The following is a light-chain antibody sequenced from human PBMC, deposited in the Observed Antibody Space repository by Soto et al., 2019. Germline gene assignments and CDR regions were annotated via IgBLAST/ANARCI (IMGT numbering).Light chain of an antibody. V-gene: IGKV3-15*01. J-gene: IGKJ2*01. CDR3: QQYNTWPPYT. CDR2: GAS. Sequence: EIVMTQSPATLSVSPGERVTLSCRASQSVRTNLAWYQQKPGQGPRLIIYGASTRDTGIPGRFSGSGSETEFTLTISSLQSEDLAVYYCQQYNTWPPYTFGQGTKLEIK. CDR1: QSVRTN.